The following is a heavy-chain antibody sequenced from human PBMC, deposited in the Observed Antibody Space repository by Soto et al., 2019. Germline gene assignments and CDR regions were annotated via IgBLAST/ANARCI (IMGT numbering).Heavy chain of an antibody. J-gene: IGHJ4*02. D-gene: IGHD3-9*01. CDR2: ISGSGGST. Sequence: GGSLRLSCAASGFTFSSYAMSWVRQAPGKGLEWVSAISGSGGSTYYADSVKGRFTISRDNSKNTLYLQMNSLRAEDTAVYYCARARDILTALSLDYWGQRTLVTV. CDR1: GFTFSSYA. V-gene: IGHV3-23*01. CDR3: ARARDILTALSLDY.